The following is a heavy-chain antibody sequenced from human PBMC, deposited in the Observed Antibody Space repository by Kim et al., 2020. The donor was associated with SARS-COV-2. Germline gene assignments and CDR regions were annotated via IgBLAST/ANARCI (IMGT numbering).Heavy chain of an antibody. D-gene: IGHD4-17*01. CDR2: MYYSGSS. Sequence: SETLSLTCTVSGGSISSSSYYWGWIRQPPGKGLEWIGNMYYSGSSYYNPSLKSRVTISVDTSKNQFSLKLGSVTAADTAVYYCARHLGDYLSPMTSWGQGTLVTGSP. CDR1: GGSISSSSYY. CDR3: ARHLGDYLSPMTS. V-gene: IGHV4-39*01. J-gene: IGHJ4*02.